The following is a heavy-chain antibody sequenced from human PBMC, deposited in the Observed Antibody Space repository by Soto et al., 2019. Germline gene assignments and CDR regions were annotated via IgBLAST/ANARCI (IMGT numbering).Heavy chain of an antibody. CDR1: GFTFSDYY. CDR2: SRNKANSYTR. D-gene: IGHD2-15*01. CDR3: ARAHCSSGFCPFDY. V-gene: IGHV3-72*01. J-gene: IGHJ4*02. Sequence: PGGSLRLSCAASGFTFSDYYIDWVRQAPGKGLEWVARSRNKANSYTREYAASVKGRFSVSRDDSQNSLYLQMNSLKTEDTAVYYCARAHCSSGFCPFDYWGQGTLVTVSS.